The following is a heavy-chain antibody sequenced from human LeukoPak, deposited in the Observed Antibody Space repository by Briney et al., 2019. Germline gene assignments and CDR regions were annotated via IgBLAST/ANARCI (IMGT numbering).Heavy chain of an antibody. J-gene: IGHJ5*02. V-gene: IGHV3-30-3*01. CDR2: ISYHGIDK. Sequence: GGSLRLSCAASGFTFSHYAMHWVRQAPGKGLEWVAVISYHGIDKYYADSVKGRFTISRDNAKNSLCLQMNSLRAEDTAVYYCARENDYGDYVRWFDPWGQGTLVTVSS. CDR3: ARENDYGDYVRWFDP. D-gene: IGHD4-17*01. CDR1: GFTFSHYA.